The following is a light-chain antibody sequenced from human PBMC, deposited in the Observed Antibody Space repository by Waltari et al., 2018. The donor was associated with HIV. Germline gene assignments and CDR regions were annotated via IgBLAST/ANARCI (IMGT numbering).Light chain of an antibody. Sequence: SSELTQDPAVSVALGQTVRITCPGDSLRSYYASWYQQKPRQAPVLVIYGKNNRPSGIPDRFSGSSSGNTASLTITGAQAEDEADYYCNSRDSSGNHVVFGGGTKLTVL. V-gene: IGLV3-19*01. CDR3: NSRDSSGNHVV. CDR1: SLRSYY. CDR2: GKN. J-gene: IGLJ2*01.